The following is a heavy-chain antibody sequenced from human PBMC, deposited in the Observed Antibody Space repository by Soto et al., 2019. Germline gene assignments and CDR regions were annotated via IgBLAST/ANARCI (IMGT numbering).Heavy chain of an antibody. Sequence: ASVKVSCKASGYNFTSYDINWVRQATGQGLEWMGWMNPNSGNTGYAQKFQGRVTMTRNTSISTAYMELSSLRFEDTAVYYCAGGSTPYDSSGYIWFDPWGQGTLVTVSS. CDR3: AGGSTPYDSSGYIWFDP. V-gene: IGHV1-8*01. J-gene: IGHJ5*02. CDR2: MNPNSGNT. CDR1: GYNFTSYD. D-gene: IGHD3-22*01.